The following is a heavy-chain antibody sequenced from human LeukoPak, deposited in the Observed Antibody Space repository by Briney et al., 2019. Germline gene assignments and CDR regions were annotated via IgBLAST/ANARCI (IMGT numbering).Heavy chain of an antibody. CDR1: GGSISSYY. Sequence: PSETLSLTCTVSGGSISSYYWSWIRQPPGKGLEWIGYIYYSGSTNYNPSLKSRVTISVDTSKNQFSLKLSSVTAADTAVYYCARLRVVPAAYYGMDVWGQGTTVTVSS. CDR3: ARLRVVPAAYYGMDV. CDR2: IYYSGST. V-gene: IGHV4-59*08. J-gene: IGHJ6*02. D-gene: IGHD2-2*01.